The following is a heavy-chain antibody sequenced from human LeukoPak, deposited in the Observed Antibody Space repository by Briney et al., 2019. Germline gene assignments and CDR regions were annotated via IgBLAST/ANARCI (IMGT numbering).Heavy chain of an antibody. J-gene: IGHJ5*02. CDR1: GFTFSSYA. CDR3: ARAFTIFGVVPPWFDP. D-gene: IGHD3-3*01. V-gene: IGHV3-23*01. CDR2: ISGSGGST. Sequence: GGSLGLSCAASGFTFSSYAMSWVRQAPGKGLEWVSAISGSGGSTYYADSVKGRFTISRDNSKNTLYLQMNSLRAEDTAAYYCARAFTIFGVVPPWFDPWGQGTLVTVSS.